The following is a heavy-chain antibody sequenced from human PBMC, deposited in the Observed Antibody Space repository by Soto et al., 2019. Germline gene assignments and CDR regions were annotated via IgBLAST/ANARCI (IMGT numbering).Heavy chain of an antibody. CDR3: ARDLADVHLWDAFDV. CDR2: IIPMFGTT. J-gene: IGHJ3*01. V-gene: IGHV1-69*01. D-gene: IGHD6-13*01. Sequence: QVQLVQSGPELKKPGSSVKVSCKAPGDTFNSYGISWVRQAPGQGLEWMGGIIPMFGTTNLALKFEDRVTITADELTTTVYMEIRGLTSEDTAVYYCARDLADVHLWDAFDVWGHGTRVTVSS. CDR1: GDTFNSYG.